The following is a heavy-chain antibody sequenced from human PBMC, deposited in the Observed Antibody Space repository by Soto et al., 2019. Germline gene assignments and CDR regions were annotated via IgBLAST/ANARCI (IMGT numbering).Heavy chain of an antibody. V-gene: IGHV4-39*01. J-gene: IGHJ4*02. D-gene: IGHD3-9*01. CDR1: GGSVGSSNYY. CDR3: ARLEGLATISYYFDF. Sequence: PSETLSLTCIVSGGSVGSSNYYWGWVRQSPGKGLEWIGSIYYSGNTYYNPSLESRVTISVDKSNNEFSLKVISVTAADTAVYYCARLEGLATISYYFDFWGQGSLVTVSS. CDR2: IYYSGNT.